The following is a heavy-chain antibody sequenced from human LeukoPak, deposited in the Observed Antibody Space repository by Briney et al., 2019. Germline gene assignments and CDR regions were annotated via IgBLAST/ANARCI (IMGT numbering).Heavy chain of an antibody. Sequence: GSLRLSCAASGFPFSSYGMHWVRQAPGKGLEWVAFIRYDGSNKYYADSVKGRFTISRDNSKNTLYLHVNSLRPEDTAVYYCARGYSSSWHHYYYYMDVWGKGTTVTVSS. CDR1: GFPFSSYG. D-gene: IGHD6-13*01. CDR3: ARGYSSSWHHYYYYMDV. CDR2: IRYDGSNK. V-gene: IGHV3-30*02. J-gene: IGHJ6*03.